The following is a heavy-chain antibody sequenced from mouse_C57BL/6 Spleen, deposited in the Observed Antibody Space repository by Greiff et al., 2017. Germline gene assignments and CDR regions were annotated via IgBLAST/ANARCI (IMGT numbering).Heavy chain of an antibody. V-gene: IGHV3-6*01. D-gene: IGHD1-1*01. CDR1: GYSLTSGYY. J-gene: IGHJ1*03. CDR3: ARSGTTGRYCDV. CDR2: ISYDGSN. Sequence: EVQLQQSGPGLVKPSQSLSLTCSVTGYSLTSGYYWNWIRQFPGNKLEWMGYISYDGSNNYNPSLKNRISITRATSKNQFYLQLNSLTTEDTATYYCARSGTTGRYCDVWGTGTTVTVSS.